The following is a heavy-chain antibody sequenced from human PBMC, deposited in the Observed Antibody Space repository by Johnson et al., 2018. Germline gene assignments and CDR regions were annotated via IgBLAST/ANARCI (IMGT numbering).Heavy chain of an antibody. J-gene: IGHJ3*02. CDR3: GPYMVAYDGFDI. Sequence: VQLVESGGGLVQPGGSLILSCEASGFTFSGSPMHWVRQPSGKGLEWVGRIRGKPNNYATAYAASVKGRFTISRDDSKNTAYLRMNSLKTEDTAVYYCGPYMVAYDGFDIWGQGTMVTVSS. CDR2: IRGKPNNYAT. V-gene: IGHV3-73*01. CDR1: GFTFSGSP. D-gene: IGHD5-12*01.